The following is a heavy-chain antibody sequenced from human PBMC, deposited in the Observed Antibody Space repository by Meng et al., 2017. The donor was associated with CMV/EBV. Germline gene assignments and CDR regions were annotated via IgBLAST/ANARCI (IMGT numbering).Heavy chain of an antibody. V-gene: IGHV3-21*01. D-gene: IGHD3-9*01. Sequence: GGSLRLSCAASGFTFSSYSMNWVRQAPGKGLEWVSSISSSSSYIYYADSVKGRFTISRDNAKNSLYLQMNSLRAEDTAVYYCARDTCELRYFDWLLFTNYYFDYWGQGTLVTVSS. J-gene: IGHJ4*02. CDR2: ISSSSSYI. CDR1: GFTFSSYS. CDR3: ARDTCELRYFDWLLFTNYYFDY.